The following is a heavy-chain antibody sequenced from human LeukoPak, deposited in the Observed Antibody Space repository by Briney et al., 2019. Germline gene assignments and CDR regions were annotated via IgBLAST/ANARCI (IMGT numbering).Heavy chain of an antibody. CDR2: VYYTGST. CDR3: ARDKGGYSSGWALDY. Sequence: KPSETLSLTCTVSGGSISTFYWSWLRQPPGKGLEWIGYVYYTGSTNYNPSLKSRVTISVDTSKNQFSLKLTSVTAADTAVYYCARDKGGYSSGWALDYWGQGTLVTVSS. V-gene: IGHV4-59*12. D-gene: IGHD6-19*01. J-gene: IGHJ4*02. CDR1: GGSISTFY.